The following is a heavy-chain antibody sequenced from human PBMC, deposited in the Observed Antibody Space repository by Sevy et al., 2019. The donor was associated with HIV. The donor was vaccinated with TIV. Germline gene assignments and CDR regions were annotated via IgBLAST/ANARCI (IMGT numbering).Heavy chain of an antibody. CDR2: IWYDGSNK. CDR3: ARDKLQTTGSLGDYYYGLDV. CDR1: GFTFSNYG. V-gene: IGHV3-33*01. D-gene: IGHD3-16*01. Sequence: GGSLRLSCAGSGFTFSNYGMHWVRQAPGKGLEWVAIIWYDGSNKYYTESVKGRFTISRDNSKNMLYLQMNGLRVEATGVYYCARDKLQTTGSLGDYYYGLDVWGQGTRVTVSS. J-gene: IGHJ6*02.